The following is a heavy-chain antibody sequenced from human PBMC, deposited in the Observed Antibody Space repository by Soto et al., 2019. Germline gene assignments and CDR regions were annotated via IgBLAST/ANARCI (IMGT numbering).Heavy chain of an antibody. CDR3: ARESITGTTVDY. CDR1: GYSFTSYW. V-gene: IGHV3-21*01. Sequence: PGESLKISCKGSGYSFTSYWIGWVRQAPGKGLEWVSSISSSSSYIYYADSVKGRFTISRDNAKNSLYLQTNSLRAEDTAVYYCARESITGTTVDYWGQGTLVTVSS. J-gene: IGHJ4*02. D-gene: IGHD1-7*01. CDR2: ISSSSSYI.